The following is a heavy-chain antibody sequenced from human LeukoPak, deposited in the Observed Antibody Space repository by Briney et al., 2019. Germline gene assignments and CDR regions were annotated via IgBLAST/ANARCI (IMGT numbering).Heavy chain of an antibody. CDR2: ISSSGSTI. Sequence: GRSLRPSCAPSGFTFSSYSMSWVRQAPGNGLEWLSYISSSGSTIYYAVSVKGRFTISRDNAKNSLYLQMNSLRAEDTAVYYCARDLGGSGTTGYFDYWGQGTLVTVSS. CDR3: ARDLGGSGTTGYFDY. J-gene: IGHJ4*02. CDR1: GFTFSSYS. V-gene: IGHV3-48*04. D-gene: IGHD1-7*01.